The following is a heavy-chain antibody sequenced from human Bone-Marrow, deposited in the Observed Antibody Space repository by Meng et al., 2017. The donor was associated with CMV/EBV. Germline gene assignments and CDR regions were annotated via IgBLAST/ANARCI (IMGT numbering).Heavy chain of an antibody. Sequence: GGSLRLSCAASGLTVSSNYMSWVRQAQGKGLEWVSVIDSGGSTYYADSVKGRFTISRDNSENTLYLQMNRLRAEDTAVYYCARVSYDFWSGYWAHLHTDYGMDVWGQGTTVAVSS. V-gene: IGHV3-66*02. CDR2: IDSGGST. CDR1: GLTVSSNY. D-gene: IGHD3-3*01. CDR3: ARVSYDFWSGYWAHLHTDYGMDV. J-gene: IGHJ6*02.